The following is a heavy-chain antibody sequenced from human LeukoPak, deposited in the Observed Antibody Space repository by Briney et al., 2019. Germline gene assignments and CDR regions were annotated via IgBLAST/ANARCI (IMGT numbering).Heavy chain of an antibody. CDR3: ATDRSSIAVRHH. J-gene: IGHJ4*02. Sequence: GGSLRLSCAASGFTFDDYAMHWVRQAPGKGLEWVSGISWNSGSIGYADSVKGRFTISRDNAKNTLYLQMNSLRAEDTAVYYCATDRSSIAVRHHWGQGTLVTVSS. V-gene: IGHV3-9*01. CDR1: GFTFDDYA. CDR2: ISWNSGSI. D-gene: IGHD6-6*01.